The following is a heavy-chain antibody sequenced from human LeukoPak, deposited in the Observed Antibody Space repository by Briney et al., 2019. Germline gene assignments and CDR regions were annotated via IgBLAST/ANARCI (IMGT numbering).Heavy chain of an antibody. D-gene: IGHD3-22*01. CDR3: ARHALHFDNSKYYFDS. J-gene: IGHJ5*01. CDR2: IYRGDSDT. CDR1: GTSFSNYW. Sequence: GESLKISCKGSGTSFSNYWIGWVRQLPGRGLEWMGIIYRGDSDTRYNTSFEGQVTISADKSSTTAYLQWSSLKASDSAMYYCARHALHFDNSKYYFDSWGQGTLVTVSS. V-gene: IGHV5-51*01.